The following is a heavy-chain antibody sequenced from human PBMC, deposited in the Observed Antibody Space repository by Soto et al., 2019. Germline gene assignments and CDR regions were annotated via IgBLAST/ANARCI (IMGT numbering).Heavy chain of an antibody. D-gene: IGHD3-16*01. J-gene: IGHJ6*03. CDR1: GGSFSGYY. Sequence: SETLSLTCAVYGGSFSGYYWSWIRQPPGKGLEWIGEINHSGSTNYNPSLKSRVTISVDTSKNQFSLKLSSVTAADTAVYYCARGRMTLFGALHYYYYMDVWGKGTTVTVSS. CDR2: INHSGST. V-gene: IGHV4-34*01. CDR3: ARGRMTLFGALHYYYYMDV.